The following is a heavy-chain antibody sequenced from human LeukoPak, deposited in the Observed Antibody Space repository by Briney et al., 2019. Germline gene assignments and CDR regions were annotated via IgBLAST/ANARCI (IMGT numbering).Heavy chain of an antibody. J-gene: IGHJ4*02. D-gene: IGHD6-13*01. Sequence: GGSLRLSCAASGFTFSSYGMHWVRQAPGKGLEWVAVISYDGSNKYYADSVKGRFTISRDNSKNTLYLQMNSLRAEDTAVYYCAKDPNKPGIAAAGTMDYWGQGTLVTVSS. V-gene: IGHV3-30*18. CDR2: ISYDGSNK. CDR3: AKDPNKPGIAAAGTMDY. CDR1: GFTFSSYG.